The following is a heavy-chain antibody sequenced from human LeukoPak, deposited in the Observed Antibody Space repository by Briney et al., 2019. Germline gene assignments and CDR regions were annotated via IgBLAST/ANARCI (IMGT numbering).Heavy chain of an antibody. V-gene: IGHV3-73*01. CDR1: GFTFSGSA. CDR3: TRADSSSWYYY. Sequence: PGGSLRLSCAASGFTFSGSAMHWVRQASGKGLEWVGRIRSKANSYATAYAASVKGRFTISRDDSKNTAYLQMNSLKTEDTAVYYCTRADSSSWYYYWGQGTLVTVSS. CDR2: IRSKANSYAT. J-gene: IGHJ4*02. D-gene: IGHD6-13*01.